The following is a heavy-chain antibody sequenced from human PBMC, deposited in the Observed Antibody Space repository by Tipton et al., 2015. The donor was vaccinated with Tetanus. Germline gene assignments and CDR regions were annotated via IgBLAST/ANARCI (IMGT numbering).Heavy chain of an antibody. CDR1: GFTFTTYW. CDR2: IKPDGSEK. CDR3: ARDRRSYAMAL. Sequence: SLRLSCAASGFTFTTYWMSWVRQAPGKGPEWVANIKPDGSEKYYVDSVKGRFTISRDNAKNSLHLQMNSLRAEDTAKYYCARDRRSYAMALWGQGTTVTVSS. V-gene: IGHV3-7*03. J-gene: IGHJ6*02.